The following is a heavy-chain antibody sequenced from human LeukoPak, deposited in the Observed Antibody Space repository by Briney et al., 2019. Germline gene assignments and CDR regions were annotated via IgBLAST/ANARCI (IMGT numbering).Heavy chain of an antibody. CDR1: GFTFSSYS. J-gene: IGHJ4*02. V-gene: IGHV3-21*01. CDR2: ISSSSSYI. Sequence: GGSLRLTCAASGFTFSSYSMHWVRQPPAKGLEWVSSISSSSSYIYYADSLKGRFTISRDNAKNSLYLQMNSLRAEDTAVYYCARDLRRSSTSHWGERTLVPLS. CDR3: ARDLRRSSTSH. D-gene: IGHD2-2*01.